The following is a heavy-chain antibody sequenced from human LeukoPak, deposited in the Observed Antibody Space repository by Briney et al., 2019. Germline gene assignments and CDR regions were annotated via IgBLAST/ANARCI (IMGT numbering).Heavy chain of an antibody. CDR2: MNPNSGNT. D-gene: IGHD1-1*01. CDR3: ARRVELEGNFDY. V-gene: IGHV1-8*01. J-gene: IGHJ4*02. Sequence: GASVKVSCKASGYTFTTYDINWVREATGQGLEWMGWMNPNSGNTGLEQKFQGRVIMTRDTSINTAYMELSSLGSEDTAVYYCARRVELEGNFDYWGQGTLVTVSS. CDR1: GYTFTTYD.